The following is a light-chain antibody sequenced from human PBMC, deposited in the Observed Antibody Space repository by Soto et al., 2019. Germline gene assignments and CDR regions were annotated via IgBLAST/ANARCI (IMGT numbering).Light chain of an antibody. J-gene: IGKJ1*01. CDR3: QQYNNWPPWT. V-gene: IGKV3-15*01. CDR1: QSVSNN. CDR2: GAS. Sequence: EIVMTQSPATLSVSPGERATLSCRSSQSVSNNLAWYQQKPGQAPRLLIYGASTRATGIPARFSGSGSGTEFTLTISSLQSEDFAVYYCQQYNNWPPWTFGQGTKVEIK.